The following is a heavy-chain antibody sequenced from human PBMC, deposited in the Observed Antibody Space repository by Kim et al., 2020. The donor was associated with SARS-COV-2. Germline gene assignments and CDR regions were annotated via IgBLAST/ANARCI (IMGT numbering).Heavy chain of an antibody. V-gene: IGHV3-48*02. CDR3: ARERLRFLEWLPTPGGMGV. CDR2: ISSSSSTI. D-gene: IGHD3-3*01. CDR1: GFTFSSYS. J-gene: IGHJ6*02. Sequence: GGSLRLSCAASGFTFSSYSMNWVRQAPGKGLEWVSYISSSSSTIYYADSVKGRFTISRDNAKNSLYLQMNSLRDEDTAVYYCARERLRFLEWLPTPGGMGVWGQVTTGTVSS.